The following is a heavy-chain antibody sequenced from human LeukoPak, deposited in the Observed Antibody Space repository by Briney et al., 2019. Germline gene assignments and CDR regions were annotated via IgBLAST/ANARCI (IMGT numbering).Heavy chain of an antibody. D-gene: IGHD3-16*02. CDR3: AREESGVIFSKGLIDY. V-gene: IGHV1-2*02. CDR2: INPDSGAT. J-gene: IGHJ4*02. CDR1: GYXFTDSF. Sequence: ASVRVSCRASGYXFTDSFMHWVRQAPGQGLEWVGWINPDSGATKYAQKFQGRVTVTRDMSISTTFMELSSLRSDDTAVYYCAREESGVIFSKGLIDYWGQGTLVTVSS.